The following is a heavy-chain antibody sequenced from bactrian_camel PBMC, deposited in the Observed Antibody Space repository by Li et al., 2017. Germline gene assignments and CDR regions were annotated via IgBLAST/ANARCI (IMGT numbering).Heavy chain of an antibody. D-gene: IGHD3*01. V-gene: IGHV3S53*01. J-gene: IGHJ4*01. Sequence: HVQLVESGGGSVQAGGSLRLSCVSSRDIVTSKSMAWFRQAPGKEREFVSSISTDGTTSYAASVKGRFTISRDNGKNTVYLQMDRLKSEDTAIYYCAAAHDGYHYSSVDALDYNYWGQGTQVTVS. CDR2: ISTDGTT. CDR1: RDIVTSKS. CDR3: AAAHDGYHYSSVDALDYNY.